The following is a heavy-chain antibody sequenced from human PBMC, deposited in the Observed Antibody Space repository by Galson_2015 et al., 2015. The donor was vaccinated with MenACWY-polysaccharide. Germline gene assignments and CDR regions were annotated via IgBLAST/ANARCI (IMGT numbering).Heavy chain of an antibody. Sequence: SLRLSCAASGLTFRNWWMTWVRQAPGKGLEWVASIKKDGSEKYYVDSVKGRFTISRDNAKDSLYLQMNSLRVDDTAEYFCARGHLGLGVWGQGTTVTVSS. J-gene: IGHJ6*02. V-gene: IGHV3-7*01. CDR3: ARGHLGLGV. CDR2: IKKDGSEK. CDR1: GLTFRNWW.